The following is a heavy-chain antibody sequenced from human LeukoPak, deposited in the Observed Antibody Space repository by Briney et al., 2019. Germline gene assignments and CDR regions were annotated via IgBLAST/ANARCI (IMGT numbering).Heavy chain of an antibody. CDR3: ARPGYYDNSGFNFDY. CDR2: INYSGYT. Sequence: SETLSLTCTVSGGSISSSTVYWGWIRQPPGKGLEWIGGINYSGYTYYNPSLNSRVTISVDTPKNQFSLKLSSVTAADTAVYYCARPGYYDNSGFNFDYWGQGTLVTVSS. J-gene: IGHJ4*02. V-gene: IGHV4-39*01. CDR1: GGSISSSTVY. D-gene: IGHD3-22*01.